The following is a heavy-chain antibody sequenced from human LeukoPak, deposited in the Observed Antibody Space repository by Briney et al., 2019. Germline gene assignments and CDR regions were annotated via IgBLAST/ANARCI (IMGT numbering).Heavy chain of an antibody. V-gene: IGHV3-74*01. CDR3: ARESRYSSGYSFDY. CDR1: GFTFSSYW. J-gene: IGHJ4*02. CDR2: INIDGSST. D-gene: IGHD3-22*01. Sequence: GGSLRLSCAASGFTFSSYWMHWVRQAPGKGLVWVSCINIDGSSTSYADSVKGRFTISRDNAKNTLYLQMNSLRAEDTAVYYCARESRYSSGYSFDYWGQGTLVTVSS.